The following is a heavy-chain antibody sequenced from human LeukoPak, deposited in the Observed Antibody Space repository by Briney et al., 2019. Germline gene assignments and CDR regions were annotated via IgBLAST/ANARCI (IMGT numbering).Heavy chain of an antibody. CDR3: ARPAGLEQNWFDP. Sequence: KPSETLSLTCTVSGGSISSSSYYWGWIRQPPGKGLEWIGSIYYSGSTYYNPSLKSRVTISVDTSKNQFSLKLSSVTAADTAVYYCARPAGLEQNWFDPWGQGTLVTVSS. CDR1: GGSISSSSYY. CDR2: IYYSGST. V-gene: IGHV4-39*01. D-gene: IGHD1/OR15-1a*01. J-gene: IGHJ5*02.